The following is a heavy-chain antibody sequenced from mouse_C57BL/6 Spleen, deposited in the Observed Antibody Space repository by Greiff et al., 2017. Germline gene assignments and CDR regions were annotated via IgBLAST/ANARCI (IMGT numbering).Heavy chain of an antibody. J-gene: IGHJ1*03. CDR1: GYTFTSYW. CDR2: IHPNSGST. V-gene: IGHV1-64*01. D-gene: IGHD4-1*01. CDR3: ARGGLGDWYFDV. Sequence: VQLQQPGAELVKPGASVKLSCKASGYTFTSYWMHWVKQRPGQGLEWIGIIHPNSGSTNYNEKFKSKATLTVDKSSSTAYMQLSSLTSEDSAVYYCARGGLGDWYFDVWGTGTTVTVSS.